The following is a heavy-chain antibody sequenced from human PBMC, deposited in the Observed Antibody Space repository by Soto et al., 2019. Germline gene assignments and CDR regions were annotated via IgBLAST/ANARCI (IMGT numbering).Heavy chain of an antibody. CDR2: IYYSGST. Sequence: PSETLSLTCTVSGASISSYYWSWIRQPPGKGLEWIGYIYYSGSTNYNPSLKSRVTISVDTSKNQFSLKLSSVTAADTAVYYCARGSSFWSGKNFDYWGQGTLVTVSS. V-gene: IGHV4-59*12. CDR3: ARGSSFWSGKNFDY. CDR1: GASISSYY. J-gene: IGHJ4*02. D-gene: IGHD3-3*01.